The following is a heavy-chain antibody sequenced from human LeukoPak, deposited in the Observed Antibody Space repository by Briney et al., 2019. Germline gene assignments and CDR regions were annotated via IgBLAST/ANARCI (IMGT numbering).Heavy chain of an antibody. V-gene: IGHV3-64*01. Sequence: PGGSLRLSCAASGFTFSSYAMHWVRQAPGKGLEYVSAISTNGGRTYHANSVKGRFTISRDNSKNTLYLQMDSLRAEDLAVYYCAKTPTIWFGELKDFDYWGQGTLVTVSS. CDR2: ISTNGGRT. J-gene: IGHJ4*02. D-gene: IGHD3-10*01. CDR3: AKTPTIWFGELKDFDY. CDR1: GFTFSSYA.